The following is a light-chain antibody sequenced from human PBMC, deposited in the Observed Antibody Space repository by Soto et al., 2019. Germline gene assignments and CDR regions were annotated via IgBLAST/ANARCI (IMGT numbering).Light chain of an antibody. Sequence: QSALTQPASVSGSPGQSITISCTGTSSEVGGYNYVSWYQQHPGKVPRLMIYEVSNRPSGLSNRFSGSKSDNTASLTISGLQAEDEADYYCSSYTSSNTWVFGGGTKLTVL. V-gene: IGLV2-14*01. CDR1: SSEVGGYNY. CDR2: EVS. J-gene: IGLJ3*02. CDR3: SSYTSSNTWV.